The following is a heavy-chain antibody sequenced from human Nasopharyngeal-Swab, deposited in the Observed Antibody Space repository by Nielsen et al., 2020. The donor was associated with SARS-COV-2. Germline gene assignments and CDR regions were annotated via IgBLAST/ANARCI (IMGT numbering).Heavy chain of an antibody. CDR3: ARVKSPGGYNHDFDY. Sequence: GSLRLSCAASGFTFSSYSMNWVRQAPGKGLEWVSSISSSSSYIYYADSVKGRFTISRDNAKNSLYLQMNSLRAEDTAVYYCARVKSPGGYNHDFDYWGQGTLATVSS. D-gene: IGHD5-24*01. V-gene: IGHV3-21*01. J-gene: IGHJ4*02. CDR1: GFTFSSYS. CDR2: ISSSSSYI.